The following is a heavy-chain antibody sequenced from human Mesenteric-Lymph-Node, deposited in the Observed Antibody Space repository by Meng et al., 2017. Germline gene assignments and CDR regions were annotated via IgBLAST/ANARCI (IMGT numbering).Heavy chain of an antibody. J-gene: IGHJ4*02. Sequence: GESLKISCAASGFTFSSYAMHWVRQAPGKGLEWVAVISYDGSNKYYADSVKGRFTLSRDNSKNTVNLQMNSLRAEDTAIYFCTKRICTGGACCGFDYWGQGTLVTVSS. CDR3: TKRICTGGACCGFDY. CDR1: GFTFSSYA. CDR2: ISYDGSNK. V-gene: IGHV3-30*04. D-gene: IGHD2-8*02.